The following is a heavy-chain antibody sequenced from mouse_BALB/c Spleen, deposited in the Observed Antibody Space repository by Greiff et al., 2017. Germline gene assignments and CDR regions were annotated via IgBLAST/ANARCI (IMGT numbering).Heavy chain of an antibody. J-gene: IGHJ2*01. D-gene: IGHD1-1*01. V-gene: IGHV1-66*01. CDR3: ACYDY. CDR2: IFPGSGNT. Sequence: QVQLKQSGPELVKPGASVKMSCKASGYTFTSYVMHWVKQRPGQGLEWIGCIFPGSGNTKYNEKFKGKATLTADTSSSTAYMQLSSLTSEDSAVYFCACYDYWGRGTTLTVSS. CDR1: GYTFTSYV.